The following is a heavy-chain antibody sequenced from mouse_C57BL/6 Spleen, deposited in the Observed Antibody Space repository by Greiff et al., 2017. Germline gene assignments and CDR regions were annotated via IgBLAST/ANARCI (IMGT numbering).Heavy chain of an antibody. Sequence: EVQLQQSGPELVKPGASVKISCKASGYTFTDYYMNWVKQSHGKSLEWIGDINPNNGGTSYNQKFKGKATLTVDKSSSTAYMELRSLTSEDSAVYYCARSEIYYGYFDYWGQGTTLTVSS. V-gene: IGHV1-26*01. D-gene: IGHD2-1*01. J-gene: IGHJ2*01. CDR2: INPNNGGT. CDR3: ARSEIYYGYFDY. CDR1: GYTFTDYY.